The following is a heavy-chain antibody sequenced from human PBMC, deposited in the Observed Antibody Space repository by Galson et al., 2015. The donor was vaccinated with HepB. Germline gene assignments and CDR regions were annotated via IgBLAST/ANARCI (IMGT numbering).Heavy chain of an antibody. J-gene: IGHJ4*02. Sequence: SLRLSCAASGFTFSSYAMHWVRQAPGKGLEYVSAISSNGGSTYYANSVKGRFTISRDNSKNTLYLQMGSLRAEDMAVYYCARVGATFYFDYWGQGTLDTVSS. CDR1: GFTFSSYA. D-gene: IGHD3-16*01. CDR3: ARVGATFYFDY. CDR2: ISSNGGST. V-gene: IGHV3-64*01.